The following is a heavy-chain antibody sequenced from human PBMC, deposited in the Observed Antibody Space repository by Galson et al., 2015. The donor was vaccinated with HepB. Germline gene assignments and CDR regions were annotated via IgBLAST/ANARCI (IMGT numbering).Heavy chain of an antibody. CDR3: ARIGPHSYCNGGDCYFDF. J-gene: IGHJ4*02. CDR1: GGSISSYY. Sequence: SETLSLTCTVSGGSISSYYWNWIRQPPGKGLEWIGYVLNTGSTNYNPSLKSRVTISIDTSKNQFSLKLTSVTAADTAVYYCARIGPHSYCNGGDCYFDFWGQGTLVTVSS. D-gene: IGHD2-8*02. V-gene: IGHV4-59*01. CDR2: VLNTGST.